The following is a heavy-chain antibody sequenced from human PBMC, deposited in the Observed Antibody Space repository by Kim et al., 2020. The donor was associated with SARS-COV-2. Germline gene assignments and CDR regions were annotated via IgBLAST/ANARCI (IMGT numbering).Heavy chain of an antibody. Sequence: SETLSLTCTVSGGSISSSSYYWGWIRQPPGKGLEWIGSIYYSGSTYYNPSLKSRVTISVDTSKNQFSLKLSSVTAADTAVYYCASFYIGGEMSYDILTGCSNRVGGRDGWGQGTTVTVSS. CDR1: GGSISSSSYY. J-gene: IGHJ6*01. V-gene: IGHV4-39*07. CDR2: IYYSGST. CDR3: ASFYIGGEMSYDILTGCSNRVGGRDG. D-gene: IGHD3-9*01.